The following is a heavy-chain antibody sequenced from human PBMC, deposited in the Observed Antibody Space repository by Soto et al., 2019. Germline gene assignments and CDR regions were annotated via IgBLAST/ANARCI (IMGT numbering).Heavy chain of an antibody. J-gene: IGHJ4*02. CDR2: TYSGGDT. CDR1: GVTVGKNY. Sequence: EVRLVESGGGLVQPGGSLRLSGAASGVTVGKNYLSWVRKAPGKGLEWVSVTYSGGDTRYADSVKGRFTMSRDSTKNTVYLQMDSLRAEDTAVYFCARNVPVTALGYWGQGSLVTVSS. D-gene: IGHD4-17*01. V-gene: IGHV3-66*01. CDR3: ARNVPVTALGY.